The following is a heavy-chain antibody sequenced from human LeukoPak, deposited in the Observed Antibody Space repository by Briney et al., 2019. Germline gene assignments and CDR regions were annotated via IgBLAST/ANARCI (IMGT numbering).Heavy chain of an antibody. D-gene: IGHD4-17*01. CDR1: DDSFSSHY. CDR3: ARDLVTVTKGFDI. V-gene: IGHV4-59*11. CDR2: ISYIGST. Sequence: SETLSLTCAVSDDSFSSHYWTWIRRPPGKGLEWIGYISYIGSTNYNPSLKSRVTISIDTSKNQFSLKLSSVTAADTAVYYCARDLVTVTKGFDIWGQGTMVSVSS. J-gene: IGHJ3*02.